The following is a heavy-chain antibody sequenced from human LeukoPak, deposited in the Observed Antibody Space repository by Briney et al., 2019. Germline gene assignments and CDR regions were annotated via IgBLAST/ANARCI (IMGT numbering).Heavy chain of an antibody. D-gene: IGHD1-26*01. CDR1: GFTFSSYS. CDR2: ISSSSSYI. J-gene: IGHJ4*02. CDR3: ARLFASGAPFDY. V-gene: IGHV3-21*01. Sequence: KSGGSLRRSCAASGFTFSSYSMNWVRQAPGKGLEWVSSISSSSSYIYYADSVKGRFTISRDNAKNSLYLQMNSLRAEDTAVYYCARLFASGAPFDYWGQGTLVTVSS.